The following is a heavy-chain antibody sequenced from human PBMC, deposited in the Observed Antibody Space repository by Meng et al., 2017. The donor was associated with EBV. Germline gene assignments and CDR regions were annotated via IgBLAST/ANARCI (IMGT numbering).Heavy chain of an antibody. D-gene: IGHD3-10*01. CDR2: FLPRLGAP. J-gene: IGHJ4*02. CDR3: ASESGRGYTPDY. Sequence: QVQLVRSAAGVKKPGSSVKVSCKTSGGPFRYYAISWARQAPGQGLEWLGGFLPRLGAPNYAQKFHGRVKITADESTSTHYMDLSSLRSEDTAIYYCASESGRGYTPDYWGQGTLVTVSS. CDR1: GGPFRYYA. V-gene: IGHV1-69*01.